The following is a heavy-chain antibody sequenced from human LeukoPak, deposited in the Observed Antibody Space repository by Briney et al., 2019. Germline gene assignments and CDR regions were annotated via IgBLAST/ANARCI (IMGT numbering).Heavy chain of an antibody. D-gene: IGHD3-9*01. CDR1: GFTFSSYS. V-gene: IGHV3-21*01. CDR3: ARAREPLRYFDWFGRYFDY. CDR2: ISSSSSYI. Sequence: GGSLRLSCAASGFTFSSYSMNWVRQAPGKGLEWVSSISSSSSYIYYADSVKGRFTISRDNAKNSLYLQMNSLRAEDTAVYYCARAREPLRYFDWFGRYFDYWGQGTLVTVSS. J-gene: IGHJ4*02.